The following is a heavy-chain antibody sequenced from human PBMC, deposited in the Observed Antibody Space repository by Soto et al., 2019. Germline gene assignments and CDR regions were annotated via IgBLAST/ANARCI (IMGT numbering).Heavy chain of an antibody. V-gene: IGHV3-30*03. Sequence: GGSLRLSCAASGLTFSSCAMHWVRQAPGKGLEWVALISYDGSNKYYVDSVKGRFTISRDNSKNTLDLQMNSLREEDTAVYYCAAETKSYFYGMDGWGQGTTVTVSS. CDR1: GLTFSSCA. CDR2: ISYDGSNK. J-gene: IGHJ6*02. CDR3: AAETKSYFYGMDG.